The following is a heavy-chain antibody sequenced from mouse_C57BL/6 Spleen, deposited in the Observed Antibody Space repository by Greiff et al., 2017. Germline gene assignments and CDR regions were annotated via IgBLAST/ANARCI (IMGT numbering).Heavy chain of an antibody. CDR3: TRAIVDAMDY. CDR2: IDPSDSYT. V-gene: IGHV1-50*01. J-gene: IGHJ4*01. CDR1: GYTFTSYW. Sequence: VQLQQPGAELVKPGASVKLSCKASGYTFTSYWMQWVKQRPGQGLEWIGEIDPSDSYTNYNQKFKGKPTLTVDPSSSTAYMQLSSLTSVDAAVYDVTRAIVDAMDYWGQGTSGTVSS. D-gene: IGHD1-1*01.